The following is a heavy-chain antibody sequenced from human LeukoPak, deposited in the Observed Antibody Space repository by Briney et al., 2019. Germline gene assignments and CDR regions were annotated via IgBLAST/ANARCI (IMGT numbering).Heavy chain of an antibody. D-gene: IGHD4-11*01. V-gene: IGHV3-74*01. CDR2: INPGGSST. J-gene: IGHJ4*02. CDR1: GFAFSSYW. CDR3: ARSNQADDY. Sequence: PGGSLRLSCAASGFAFSSYWMHWVRPVPGKWLVWVSRINPGGSSTAYADSVKGRFTISRDNAKNTLYLQMNSLRAEDTAVYYCARSNQADDYWGQGTLVTVSS.